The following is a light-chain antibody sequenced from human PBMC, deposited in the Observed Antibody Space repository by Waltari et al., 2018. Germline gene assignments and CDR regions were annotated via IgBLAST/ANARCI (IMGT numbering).Light chain of an antibody. CDR1: ALPKQY. CDR3: QSTDSSGTSV. CDR2: KDN. J-gene: IGLJ2*01. Sequence: SYELTQPPSVSVSPGQTAKITCSGDALPKQYAYWYQQKPGQAPLLVIYKDNGRPSGIPPRFSGSSSGTTVTLTISGVQAEDEADYYCQSTDSSGTSVFGGGTKLTVL. V-gene: IGLV3-25*03.